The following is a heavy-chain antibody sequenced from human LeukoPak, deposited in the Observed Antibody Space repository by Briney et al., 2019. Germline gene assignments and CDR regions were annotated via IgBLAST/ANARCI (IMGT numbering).Heavy chain of an antibody. J-gene: IGHJ4*02. CDR2: IYPDDSDT. D-gene: IGHD6-19*01. CDR3: ARVEKQFNGWDPSGY. CDR1: GYRFTSYW. V-gene: IGHV5-51*01. Sequence: GESLKISCKGSGYRFTSYWIGWVRQMPGKGLEWMGIIYPDDSDTRYSPSFQGQVTISADTSINTAYLQWSSLKAWDTAMYYCARVEKQFNGWDPSGYWGQGTLVTVSS.